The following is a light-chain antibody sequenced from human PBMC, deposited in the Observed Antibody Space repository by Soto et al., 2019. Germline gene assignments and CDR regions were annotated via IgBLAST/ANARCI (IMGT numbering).Light chain of an antibody. CDR3: QQSNSIPWT. CDR1: QSSNRH. Sequence: DIQMTQSPSSLFASVGDRVTISCRASQSSNRHVNWYQQKPGTAPKVLIFAASSLESGVPSRFSGSGSGTEVTLPISSLQSEDFATYYCQQSNSIPWTFGPGTKVQIK. J-gene: IGKJ1*01. V-gene: IGKV1-39*01. CDR2: AAS.